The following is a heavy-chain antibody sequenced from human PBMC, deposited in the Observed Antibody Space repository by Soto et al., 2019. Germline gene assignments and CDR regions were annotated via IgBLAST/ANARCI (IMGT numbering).Heavy chain of an antibody. D-gene: IGHD6-13*01. CDR2: IKSNTDGGTT. CDR3: TPDPILAAAGGADP. V-gene: IGHV3-15*01. Sequence: EVQLVESGGGLVKPGGYLRLSCEASGFTFIYAWMSWVRQAPGKGLEWVGHIKSNTDGGTTDYAAPVNGRFTISRDDSKTTLYLQMRSLKTADTAVYYCTPDPILAAAGGADPWGQGTLVTVSS. CDR1: GFTFIYAW. J-gene: IGHJ5*02.